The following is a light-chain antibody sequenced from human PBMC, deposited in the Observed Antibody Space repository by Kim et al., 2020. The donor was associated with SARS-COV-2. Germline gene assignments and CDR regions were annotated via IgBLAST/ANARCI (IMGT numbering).Light chain of an antibody. CDR3: QQYYSTPRT. CDR2: WAS. CDR1: QSGLYNSNNKNN. J-gene: IGKJ2*01. V-gene: IGKV4-1*01. Sequence: RATINCKSSQSGLYNSNNKNNLAWYQQKPGQSPKLLIYWASTRESGVPDRFSGSGSGTDFTLTISSLQAEDVAVYYCQQYYSTPRTFGQGTKLEI.